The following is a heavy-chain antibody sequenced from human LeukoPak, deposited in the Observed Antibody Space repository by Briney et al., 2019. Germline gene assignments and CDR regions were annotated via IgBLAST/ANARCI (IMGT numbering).Heavy chain of an antibody. J-gene: IGHJ4*02. V-gene: IGHV3-48*03. CDR1: GFTFSSYE. CDR3: ARVPPRQLVLFDY. D-gene: IGHD6-13*01. CDR2: ISSSGSTI. Sequence: GGSLRLXCAASGFTFSSYEMNWVRQAPGKGLEWVSYISSSGSTIYYADSVKGRFTISRDNAKNSLYLQMNSLRAEDTAVYYYARVPPRQLVLFDYWGQGTLVTVSS.